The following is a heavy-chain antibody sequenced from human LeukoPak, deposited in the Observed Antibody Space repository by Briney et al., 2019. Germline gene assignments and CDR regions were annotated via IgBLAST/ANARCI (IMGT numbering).Heavy chain of an antibody. J-gene: IGHJ4*02. V-gene: IGHV4-30-2*01. CDR1: GGSISSGGYS. Sequence: PSETLSLTCAVSGGSISSGGYSWSWIRQPPGKGLEWIGYIYHSGSTYYNPSLKSRVTISVDRSKNQFSLKLSSVTAADTAVYYCARGSPRDYYGSSGTFDYWGQGTLVTVSS. D-gene: IGHD3-22*01. CDR2: IYHSGST. CDR3: ARGSPRDYYGSSGTFDY.